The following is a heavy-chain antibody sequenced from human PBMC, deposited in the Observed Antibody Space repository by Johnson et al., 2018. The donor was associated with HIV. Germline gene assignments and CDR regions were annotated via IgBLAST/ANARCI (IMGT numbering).Heavy chain of an antibody. V-gene: IGHV3-30*03. D-gene: IGHD3-16*01. CDR1: GFTFHNYW. Sequence: QVQLVESGGGVVPPGTSLRVSCAASGFTFHNYWMSWVRQAPGKGLEWVAVISYDGSNKYYADSVKGRFTISRDNSKNTLYLQMNSLRAEDTAVYYCVGGWDAFDIWCQGTMVTVSS. J-gene: IGHJ3*02. CDR3: VGGWDAFDI. CDR2: ISYDGSNK.